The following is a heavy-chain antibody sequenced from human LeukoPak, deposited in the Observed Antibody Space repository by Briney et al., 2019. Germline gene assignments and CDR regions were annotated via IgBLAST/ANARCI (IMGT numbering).Heavy chain of an antibody. CDR3: ASPKTPYSSSSPAHY. V-gene: IGHV1-2*02. J-gene: IGHJ4*02. D-gene: IGHD6-6*01. CDR2: INPNSGGT. Sequence: ASVKVSCKASGYTFTGYYMHWVRQAPGQGLEWMGWINPNSGGTNYAQKFQGRVTMTRDTSISTAYMELSRLRSDDTAMYYCASPKTPYSSSSPAHYWGQGTLVTVSS. CDR1: GYTFTGYY.